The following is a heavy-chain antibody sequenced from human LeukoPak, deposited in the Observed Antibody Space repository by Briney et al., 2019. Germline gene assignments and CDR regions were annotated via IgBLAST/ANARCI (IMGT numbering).Heavy chain of an antibody. J-gene: IGHJ4*02. CDR2: ISAYNGNT. CDR3: ARESSSWFYIDY. CDR1: GYTFTSYG. D-gene: IGHD6-13*01. V-gene: IGHV1-18*01. Sequence: ASVKVSCKASGYTFTSYGISWVRQAPGQGLEWMGWISAYNGNTNYAQKLQGRVTMTTDTSTSTAYMELSRLRSDDTAVYYCARESSSWFYIDYWGQGTLVTVSS.